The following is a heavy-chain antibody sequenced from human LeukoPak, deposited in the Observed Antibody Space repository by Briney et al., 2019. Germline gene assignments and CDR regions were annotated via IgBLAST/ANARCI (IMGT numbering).Heavy chain of an antibody. V-gene: IGHV3-21*01. CDR2: ISSSSSYI. Sequence: GGSLRLSCAASGFTFSNYKMNWVRQAPGEGLEGVSSISSSSSYIYYADSMKGRFTVSRDNAKNSLFLQMNSLRAEDTAVYYCARERLVVVGDAYYYYGMDVWGQGTTVTVSS. D-gene: IGHD2-2*01. J-gene: IGHJ6*02. CDR3: ARERLVVVGDAYYYYGMDV. CDR1: GFTFSNYK.